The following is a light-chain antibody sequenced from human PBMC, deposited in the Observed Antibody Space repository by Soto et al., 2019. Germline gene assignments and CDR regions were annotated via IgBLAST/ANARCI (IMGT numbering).Light chain of an antibody. Sequence: RVMTQSPATLSLSPGERATLSCRASQSVSTNVAWYQQKPDQAPRLLIYGASTRATDIPARFSGSGSGTDFTLTISSLQSEDFAVYYCQQYNNWPPWTFGQGTKVDIK. CDR2: GAS. J-gene: IGKJ1*01. CDR3: QQYNNWPPWT. V-gene: IGKV3-15*01. CDR1: QSVSTN.